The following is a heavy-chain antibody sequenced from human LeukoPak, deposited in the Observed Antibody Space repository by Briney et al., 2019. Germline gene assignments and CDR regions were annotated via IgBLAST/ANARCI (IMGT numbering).Heavy chain of an antibody. J-gene: IGHJ4*02. V-gene: IGHV1-69*02. D-gene: IGHD3-22*01. CDR1: GGTFSSYT. Sequence: SVTVSCKASGGTFSSYTISWVRQAPGQGLEWMGRIIPILGIANYAQKFQGRVTITADKSTSAAYMELSSLRSEDTAVYHCARAYYYDSSGHHDFDYWGQGTLVTVSS. CDR3: ARAYYYDSSGHHDFDY. CDR2: IIPILGIA.